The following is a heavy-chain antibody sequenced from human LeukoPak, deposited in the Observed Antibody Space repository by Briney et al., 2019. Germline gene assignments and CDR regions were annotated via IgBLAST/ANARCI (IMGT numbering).Heavy chain of an antibody. CDR2: ISWNSGSI. CDR1: GFTFDDYA. Sequence: GGSLRLSCAASGFTFDDYAMHWVRQAPGKGLEWVSGISWNSGSIGYADSVKGRFTISRDNAKNSLYLQMNSLRSDDTAVYYCARDFWWDDYGSFDYWGQGTLVTVSS. CDR3: ARDFWWDDYGSFDY. D-gene: IGHD4-17*01. V-gene: IGHV3-9*01. J-gene: IGHJ4*02.